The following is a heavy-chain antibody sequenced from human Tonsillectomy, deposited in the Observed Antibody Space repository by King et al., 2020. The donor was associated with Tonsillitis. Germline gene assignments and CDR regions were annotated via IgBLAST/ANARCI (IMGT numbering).Heavy chain of an antibody. CDR2: IYTSGST. CDR3: ASSSSGWPFDY. D-gene: IGHD6-19*01. CDR1: GGSISSGSYY. Sequence: VQLQESGPGLVKPSQNLSLTCTVSGGSISSGSYYWRWIRQPAGKGLEWIGRIYTSGSTNYNPSLKSRVTISVDTSKNQFSLKLSSVTAADTAVYYCASSSSGWPFDYWGQGTLVTVSS. J-gene: IGHJ4*02. V-gene: IGHV4-61*02.